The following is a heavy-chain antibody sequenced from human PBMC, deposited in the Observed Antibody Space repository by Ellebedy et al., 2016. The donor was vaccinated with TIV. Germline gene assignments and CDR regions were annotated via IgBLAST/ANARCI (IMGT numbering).Heavy chain of an antibody. V-gene: IGHV3-23*01. Sequence: GESLKISXAASGFTFSSYAMSWVRQAPGKGLEWVSAISGSGGSTYYADSVKGRFTISRDNSKNTLYLQMNSLRAEDTAVYYCAKTVKYSSMDYFDYWGQGTLVTVSS. D-gene: IGHD6-6*01. CDR2: ISGSGGST. CDR3: AKTVKYSSMDYFDY. J-gene: IGHJ4*02. CDR1: GFTFSSYA.